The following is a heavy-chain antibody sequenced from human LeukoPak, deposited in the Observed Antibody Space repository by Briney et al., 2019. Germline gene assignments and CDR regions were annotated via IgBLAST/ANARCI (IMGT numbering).Heavy chain of an antibody. CDR1: GFTFSTYA. Sequence: AGGSLRLSCAASGFTFSTYAMSWVRQAPGKGLEWVSVVSGLGGDTFYADSVKGRFTISRDNSKNTLYLQMNSLGAEDTALYYCARERIAGTSPKMDYWGQGVLVTVSS. J-gene: IGHJ4*02. CDR3: ARERIAGTSPKMDY. D-gene: IGHD1-7*01. CDR2: VSGLGGDT. V-gene: IGHV3-23*01.